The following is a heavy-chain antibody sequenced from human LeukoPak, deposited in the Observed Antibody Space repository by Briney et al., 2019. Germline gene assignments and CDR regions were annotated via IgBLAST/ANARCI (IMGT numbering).Heavy chain of an antibody. Sequence: GGSLRLSCAASGFMFSDSWMHWVRRAPGKGLEWVASINHNGNVNYYVDSVKGRFTISRDNAKNSLYLQMSNLRAEDTAVYFCARGGGLDVWGQGATVTVSS. D-gene: IGHD3-16*01. CDR1: GFMFSDSW. CDR3: ARGGGLDV. CDR2: INHNGNVN. V-gene: IGHV3-7*03. J-gene: IGHJ6*02.